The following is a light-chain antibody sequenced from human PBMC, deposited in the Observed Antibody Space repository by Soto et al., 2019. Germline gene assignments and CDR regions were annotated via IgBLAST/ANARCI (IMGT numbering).Light chain of an antibody. Sequence: DVQMTQSPSSLSASVGDRVTITCQASQHISEYLNWYQYKPGKAPKLLITDASNLKTGVPSRFSGSGSGTEYTFTINSLQPEDIATYYCQQYYGLPPLTFGQGTRLEIK. CDR3: QQYYGLPPLT. CDR1: QHISEY. CDR2: DAS. V-gene: IGKV1-33*01. J-gene: IGKJ5*01.